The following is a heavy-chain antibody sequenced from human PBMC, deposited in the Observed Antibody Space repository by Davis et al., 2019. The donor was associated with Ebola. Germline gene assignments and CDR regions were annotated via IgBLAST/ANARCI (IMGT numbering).Heavy chain of an antibody. CDR1: GGSFSGYY. CDR2: INHSGST. CDR3: ARLTLYSSGWYGRDY. Sequence: MPSETLSLTCAVYGGSFSGYYWSWIRQPPGKGLEWIGEINHSGSTNNNPSLKSRVTISVDTSKNQFSLKLSSVTAADTAVYYCARLTLYSSGWYGRDYWGQGTLVTVSS. D-gene: IGHD6-19*01. V-gene: IGHV4-34*01. J-gene: IGHJ4*02.